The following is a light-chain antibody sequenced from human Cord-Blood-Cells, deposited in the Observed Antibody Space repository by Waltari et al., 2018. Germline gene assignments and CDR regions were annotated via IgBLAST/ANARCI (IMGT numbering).Light chain of an antibody. CDR1: QSVSSN. Sequence: EIVMTQSPATLSVSPGERATLSCRASQSVSSNLAWYQQKPGQAPRLLIYGASTRATGIPARFSGSGSGTEFILTISSLQSEDFAVYYCQQYNNWPPVTFGQGTKVEIK. CDR3: QQYNNWPPVT. CDR2: GAS. V-gene: IGKV3-15*01. J-gene: IGKJ1*01.